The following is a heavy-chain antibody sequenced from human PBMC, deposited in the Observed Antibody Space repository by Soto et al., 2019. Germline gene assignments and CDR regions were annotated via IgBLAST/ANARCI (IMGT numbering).Heavy chain of an antibody. CDR2: IYYSGST. Sequence: SETLSLTCTVSGGSISSSSYYWGWIRQPPGKGLEWIGSIYYSGSTYYNPSLKSRVTISVDTSKNQFSLKLSSVTAADTAVYYCARTFTEWLGGYYYYYMDVWGKGTTVTVSS. CDR1: GGSISSSSYY. D-gene: IGHD3-10*01. V-gene: IGHV4-39*01. J-gene: IGHJ6*03. CDR3: ARTFTEWLGGYYYYYMDV.